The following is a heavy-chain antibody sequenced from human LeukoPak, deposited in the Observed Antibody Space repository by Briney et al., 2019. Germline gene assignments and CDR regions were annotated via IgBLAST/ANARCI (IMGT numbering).Heavy chain of an antibody. CDR3: ARRGSSYGFANWFDP. Sequence: HTGGSLRLSCAASGFTFSTYWMTWVRQAPGKGLEWVANIKQDGSEKYYVDSVKGRFTISRDNAKNSLYLQMNSLRAEDTAVYYCARRGSSYGFANWFDPWGQGTLVTVSS. D-gene: IGHD5-18*01. CDR2: IKQDGSEK. V-gene: IGHV3-7*01. J-gene: IGHJ5*02. CDR1: GFTFSTYW.